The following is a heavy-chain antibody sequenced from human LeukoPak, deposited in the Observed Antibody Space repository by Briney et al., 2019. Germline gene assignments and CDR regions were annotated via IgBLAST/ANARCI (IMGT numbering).Heavy chain of an antibody. CDR2: IWYDGSNK. CDR3: ARGRIAAAPDY. Sequence: PGRSLRLSCAASGFTFSSYGMHWVRQAPGKGLEWVAVIWYDGSNKYYADSVKGRFTISRDNSKNTLYLQTNSLRAEDTAVYYCARGRIAAAPDYWGQGTLVTVSS. CDR1: GFTFSSYG. J-gene: IGHJ4*02. D-gene: IGHD6-13*01. V-gene: IGHV3-33*01.